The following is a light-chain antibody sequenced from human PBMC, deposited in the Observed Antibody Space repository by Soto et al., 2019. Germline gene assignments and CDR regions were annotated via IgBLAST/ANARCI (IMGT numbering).Light chain of an antibody. CDR2: GSS. V-gene: IGKV3-20*01. J-gene: IGKJ2*01. Sequence: EVVLTQSPGTLSLSPGERATLSCRASQSVSNNYFAWYQQKPGQAPRLLIFGSSDRATGIPARFSGSGSGTDFTLIIMSREPEDFAVYYCQQHGGSPPYTFGQGTKLEIK. CDR1: QSVSNNY. CDR3: QQHGGSPPYT.